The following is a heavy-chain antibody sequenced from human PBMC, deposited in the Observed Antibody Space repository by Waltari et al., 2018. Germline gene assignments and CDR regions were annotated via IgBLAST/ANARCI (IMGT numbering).Heavy chain of an antibody. Sequence: EVQLVESGGGLIQPGGSLRLSWAASGFTVSNNYMGWVRQAPGKGLEWVSLIYSTGGTSYADSVKVRFTISRDNSKNTLYLQMNSLRVEDTAVYYCATRMVLAARNWGQGTLVTVSS. CDR3: ATRMVLAARN. CDR2: IYSTGGT. D-gene: IGHD6-6*01. J-gene: IGHJ4*02. V-gene: IGHV3-53*01. CDR1: GFTVSNNY.